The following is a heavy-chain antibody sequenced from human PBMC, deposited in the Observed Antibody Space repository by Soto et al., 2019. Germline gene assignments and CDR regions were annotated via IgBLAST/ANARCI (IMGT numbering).Heavy chain of an antibody. CDR3: AKAVVPAAIGSISYYYMDV. J-gene: IGHJ6*03. V-gene: IGHV3-23*01. CDR2: ISGSGGST. CDR1: GFTFSSYA. Sequence: GGSLRLSCAASGFTFSSYAMSWVRQAPGKGLEWVSAISGSGGSTYYADSVKGRFTISRDNSKNTLYLQMNSLRAEDTAVYYCAKAVVPAAIGSISYYYMDVWGKGTTVTVSS. D-gene: IGHD2-2*02.